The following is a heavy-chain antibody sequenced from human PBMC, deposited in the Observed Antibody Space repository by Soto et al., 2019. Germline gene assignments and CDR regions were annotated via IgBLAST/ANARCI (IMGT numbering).Heavy chain of an antibody. D-gene: IGHD3-16*02. CDR3: ARVRYLSFDF. J-gene: IGHJ4*02. Sequence: GGSLRLSCAASGFSVSFYYVTWVRQAPGKGLEWVSIIHSDGTTYYADSVKGRFTFSRDSSKNTVYLQMNSLRGEDTAVYYCARVRYLSFDFWGQGTLVTVSS. CDR1: GFSVSFYY. V-gene: IGHV3-53*01. CDR2: IHSDGTT.